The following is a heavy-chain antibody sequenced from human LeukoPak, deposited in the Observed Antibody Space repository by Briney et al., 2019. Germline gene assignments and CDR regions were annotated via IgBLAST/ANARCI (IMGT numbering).Heavy chain of an antibody. V-gene: IGHV1-2*06. CDR3: ARARGDIVVVPAAIWFDP. CDR2: IEPNNGGT. Sequence: GASVKVSCKASGYTFTGYYMHWVRQAPGQGLEWMGRIEPNNGGTNYAQKFQGRVTMTRDTSISTAYMELSRLRSDDTAVYYCARARGDIVVVPAAIWFDPWGQGTLVTVSS. D-gene: IGHD2-2*01. J-gene: IGHJ5*02. CDR1: GYTFTGYY.